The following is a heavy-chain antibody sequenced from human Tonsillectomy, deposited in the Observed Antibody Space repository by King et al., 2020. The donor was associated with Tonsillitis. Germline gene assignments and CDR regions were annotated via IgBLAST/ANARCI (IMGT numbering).Heavy chain of an antibody. Sequence: VQLVESGGGLVQPGGTLRLSCAASGFNVSSHYMSWVRQAPGKGLEWVSIIYTGGSTYYADSVKGRFTISRHDSKNTLFLQMDSLRTEDTAVYYCARDRGEDSGSYYVSGLSYYYYGMDVWGQGTTVTVSS. CDR2: IYTGGST. D-gene: IGHD3-10*01. J-gene: IGHJ6*02. CDR1: GFNVSSHY. V-gene: IGHV3-53*04. CDR3: ARDRGEDSGSYYVSGLSYYYYGMDV.